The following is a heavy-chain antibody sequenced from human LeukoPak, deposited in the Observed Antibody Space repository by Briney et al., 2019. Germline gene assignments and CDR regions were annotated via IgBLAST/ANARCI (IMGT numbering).Heavy chain of an antibody. CDR3: ARADRLHGGPYLIGP. D-gene: IGHD2-21*01. CDR2: INPNSGST. CDR1: GYSFTDYY. V-gene: IGHV1-2*02. J-gene: IGHJ5*02. Sequence: ASVKVSCKTSGYSFTDYYMHWLRQSPGQGLEWMGWINPNSGSTSSAQNFQCRVTMTRDTSITTVYMEVSWLTSDDTAIYYCARADRLHGGPYLIGPWGQGTLVTVSS.